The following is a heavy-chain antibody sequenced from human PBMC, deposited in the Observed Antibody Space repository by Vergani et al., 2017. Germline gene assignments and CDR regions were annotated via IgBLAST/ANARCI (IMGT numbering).Heavy chain of an antibody. V-gene: IGHV1-3*04. J-gene: IGHJ6*02. CDR3: ARGEIYCGGDGPNYYYYGRDV. CDR1: GYTFTSYA. Sequence: QVQLVQSGAEVKKPGASVKVSCKASGYTFTSYAMHWVRQAPGQRLEWMGWINTGNGNTKYSQKFQGRVTITRDTSASTAYMELSSLRSEDTAVYYCARGEIYCGGDGPNYYYYGRDVGGQGTTVTVSS. CDR2: INTGNGNT. D-gene: IGHD2-21*02.